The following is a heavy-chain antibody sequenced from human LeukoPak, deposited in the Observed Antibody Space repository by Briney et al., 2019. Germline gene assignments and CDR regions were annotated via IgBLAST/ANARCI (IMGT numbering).Heavy chain of an antibody. D-gene: IGHD1-26*01. V-gene: IGHV3-15*01. Sequence: GGSLRLSCAASGFTFTNAWMSWVRQAPGKGLEWVGRIKSNIDGGTTDYAAPVKGRFTISRDDSKNTLYLQMNSLKTEDTAFYYCTTDPWEPQGHWAQGTLVTVSS. CDR1: GFTFTNAW. J-gene: IGHJ1*01. CDR3: TTDPWEPQGH. CDR2: IKSNIDGGTT.